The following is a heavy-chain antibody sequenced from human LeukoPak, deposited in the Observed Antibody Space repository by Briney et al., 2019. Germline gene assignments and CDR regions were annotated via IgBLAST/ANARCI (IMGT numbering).Heavy chain of an antibody. CDR2: NYRNDDQ. D-gene: IGHD4/OR15-4a*01. V-gene: IGHV2-5*01. CDR1: GFSRSTSTMA. J-gene: IGHJ3*02. Sequence: SGPTLVNPTQTLTHTCTFSGFSRSTSTMAVGWLRQPPGKALEWLALNYRNDDQRYTPSLKSRLTIATDNAKNHMDLTITILDPVDSVTYCWAHRTSSHFGAAAFDIWGQGTMVTVSS. CDR3: AHRTSSHFGAAAFDI.